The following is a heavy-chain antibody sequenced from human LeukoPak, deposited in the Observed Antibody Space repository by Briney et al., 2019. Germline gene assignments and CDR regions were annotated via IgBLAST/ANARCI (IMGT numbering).Heavy chain of an antibody. CDR1: GGSISSGGYS. CDR3: ASSETGWFDP. V-gene: IGHV4-30-2*01. Sequence: DPSETLSLTCAVSGGSISSGGYSWSWIRQPPGKGLEWIGYIYHSGSTYYNPSPKSRVTISVDRSKNQFSLKLSSVTAADTAVYYCASSETGWFDPWGQGTLVTVSS. D-gene: IGHD1-1*01. J-gene: IGHJ5*02. CDR2: IYHSGST.